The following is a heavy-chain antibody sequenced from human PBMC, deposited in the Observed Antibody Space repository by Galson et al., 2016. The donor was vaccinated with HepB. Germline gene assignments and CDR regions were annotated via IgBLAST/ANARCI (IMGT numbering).Heavy chain of an antibody. CDR2: IYYGGRT. Sequence: SETLSLTCTVSDDSISRSSYYWGWVRQPPGKGLEWIGTIYYGGRTYYIPTLKSRVSISVDKSKNQFSLKLNSVTAADTAVYYCARHGPVPYTPPQFFDYWGQGTLVTVSS. J-gene: IGHJ4*02. CDR3: ARHGPVPYTPPQFFDY. CDR1: DDSISRSSYY. D-gene: IGHD3-16*01. V-gene: IGHV4-39*01.